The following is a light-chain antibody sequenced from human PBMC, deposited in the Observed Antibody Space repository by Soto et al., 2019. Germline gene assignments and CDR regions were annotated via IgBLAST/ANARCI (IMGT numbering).Light chain of an antibody. CDR3: QHSYSTDWLP. Sequence: DIQMTQSPSSLSASVGDRVTITCRASQSISSHLNWYQQKPVKAPKLLIYAASSLQSGVPSRFSGSVSGTDFTLNIRSIQPEDFATYYCQHSYSTDWLPFGQGTQVEIK. J-gene: IGKJ1*01. V-gene: IGKV1-39*01. CDR1: QSISSH. CDR2: AAS.